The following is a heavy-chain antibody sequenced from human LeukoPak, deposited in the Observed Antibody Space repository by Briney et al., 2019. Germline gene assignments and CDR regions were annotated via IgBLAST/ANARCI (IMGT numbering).Heavy chain of an antibody. CDR3: AIGLDGYRSPIDI. J-gene: IGHJ3*02. V-gene: IGHV3-66*02. Sequence: PGGSLRLSCAASGFTVSSNYMSWVRQAPGKGLEWVSVIYSGGSTYYADSAKGRFTISRDNSKNTLYLQMNRLRAEDTAVYYCAIGLDGYRSPIDIGGQGTMVTVSS. CDR1: GFTVSSNY. CDR2: IYSGGST. D-gene: IGHD5-18*01.